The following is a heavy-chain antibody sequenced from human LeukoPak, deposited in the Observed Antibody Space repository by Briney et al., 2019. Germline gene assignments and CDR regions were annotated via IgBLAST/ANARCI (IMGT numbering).Heavy chain of an antibody. V-gene: IGHV3-7*05. D-gene: IGHD1/OR15-1a*01. CDR3: ARWNNDWEFDY. J-gene: IGHJ4*02. Sequence: GGSLILSCAASGFTFSSSWMTWVRQAPGKGLEWVAHIKEDGNEEYYVDSVKGRFTISRDNAKNSLYLQMNSLRAEDTAVFYCARWNNDWEFDYWGQGTLVSVSS. CDR2: IKEDGNEE. CDR1: GFTFSSSW.